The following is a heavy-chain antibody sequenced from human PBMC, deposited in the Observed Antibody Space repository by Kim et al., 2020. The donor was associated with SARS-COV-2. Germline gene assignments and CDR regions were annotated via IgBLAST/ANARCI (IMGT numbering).Heavy chain of an antibody. CDR2: INHSGST. V-gene: IGHV4-34*01. CDR3: ARGHELNYTTSPPYCGGDCYSFDY. CDR1: GGSFSGYY. D-gene: IGHD2-21*02. J-gene: IGHJ4*02. Sequence: SETLSLTCAVYGGSFSGYYWSWIRQPPGKGLEWIGEINHSGSTNYNPSLKSRVTISVDTSKNQFSLKLSSVTAADTAVYYCARGHELNYTTSPPYCGGDCYSFDYWGQGTLVTVSS.